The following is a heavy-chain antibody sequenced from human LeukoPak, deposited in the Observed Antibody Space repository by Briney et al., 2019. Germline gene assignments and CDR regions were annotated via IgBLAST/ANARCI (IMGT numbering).Heavy chain of an antibody. CDR2: ISSSTSYI. CDR3: VRAINQRFDF. V-gene: IGHV3-21*01. CDR1: GVTFSASS. J-gene: IGHJ3*01. Sequence: GGSLRLSYAATGVTFSASSMDWLRQAPGKGLEWVSFISSSTSYISYADSVKGRFTISRDNAKSSLWLQMNSLRAEDTAVYYCVRAINQRFDFWGQGTMVTVSS. D-gene: IGHD2-2*01.